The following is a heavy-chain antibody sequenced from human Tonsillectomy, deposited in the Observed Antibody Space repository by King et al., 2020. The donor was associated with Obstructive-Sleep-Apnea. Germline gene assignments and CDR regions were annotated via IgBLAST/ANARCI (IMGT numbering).Heavy chain of an antibody. Sequence: VQLVESGGGVVQSGRSLRLSCAASGFTFSSYAMHWVRQAPGKGLEWVAVISYDGSNKYHADSVKGRFTISRDNSKNTLYLQMNSLRDEDTAVYYCARWAADSSGWYEGKAFDVWGQGTMVTVSS. D-gene: IGHD6-19*01. V-gene: IGHV3-30*04. CDR1: GFTFSSYA. CDR2: ISYDGSNK. J-gene: IGHJ3*01. CDR3: ARWAADSSGWYEGKAFDV.